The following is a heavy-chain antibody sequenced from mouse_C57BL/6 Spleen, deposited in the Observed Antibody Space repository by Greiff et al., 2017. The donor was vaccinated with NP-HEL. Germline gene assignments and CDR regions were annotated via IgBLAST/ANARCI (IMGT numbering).Heavy chain of an antibody. CDR2: IDPSDSYT. J-gene: IGHJ2*01. V-gene: IGHV1-50*01. Sequence: VQLQQPGAELVKPGASVKLSCKASGYTFTSYWMQWVKQRPGQGLELIGEIDPSDSYTNYHPQFKGKATLTLDTSCSTPNRQLSSLTSEDSAVYYCARYPLFDYWGQGTTLTVSS. CDR1: GYTFTSYW. CDR3: ARYPLFDY.